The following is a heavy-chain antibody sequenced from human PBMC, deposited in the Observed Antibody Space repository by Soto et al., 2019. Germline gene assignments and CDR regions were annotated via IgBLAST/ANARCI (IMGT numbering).Heavy chain of an antibody. D-gene: IGHD4-4*01. CDR3: ARNRQTVTTRNDAFDI. J-gene: IGHJ3*02. V-gene: IGHV3-33*01. CDR1: GFTFSSYG. CDR2: IWYDGSNK. Sequence: HPGGSLRLSCAASGFTFSSYGMHWVRQAPGKGLEWVAVIWYDGSNKYYADSVKGRFTISRDNSKNTLYLQMNSLRAEDTAVYYCARNRQTVTTRNDAFDIWGQGTMVTVSS.